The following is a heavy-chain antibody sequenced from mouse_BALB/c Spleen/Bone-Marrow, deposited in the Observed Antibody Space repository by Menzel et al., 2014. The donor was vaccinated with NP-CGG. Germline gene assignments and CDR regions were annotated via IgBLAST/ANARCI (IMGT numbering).Heavy chain of an antibody. CDR3: AREQVRFFDV. CDR2: INPGSGGT. D-gene: IGHD2-14*01. Sequence: QVQLQQSGAELVRPGTSVEVSCKASGYAFTNYLIEWIKRRPGQGLEWIGVINPGSGGTNYSEKFKGKATLTADKSSFTAYIQLSSLTSDDSAVYFCAREQVRFFDVWGAGTTVTVSS. J-gene: IGHJ1*01. CDR1: GYAFTNYL. V-gene: IGHV1-54*01.